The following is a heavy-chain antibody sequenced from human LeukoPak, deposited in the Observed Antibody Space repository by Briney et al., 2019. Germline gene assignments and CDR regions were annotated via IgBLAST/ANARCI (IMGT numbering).Heavy chain of an antibody. Sequence: GGSLRLSCAASGFTFSGSALHWVRQASGKGLEWVGRIRSTANGYATAYAASVKGRFTISRDDSKNTAYLQMDSLKTEDTAVYYCARGRDGYNLVDAFDIWGQGIMVIVSS. V-gene: IGHV3-73*01. CDR2: IRSTANGYAT. CDR3: ARGRDGYNLVDAFDI. J-gene: IGHJ3*02. CDR1: GFTFSGSA. D-gene: IGHD5-24*01.